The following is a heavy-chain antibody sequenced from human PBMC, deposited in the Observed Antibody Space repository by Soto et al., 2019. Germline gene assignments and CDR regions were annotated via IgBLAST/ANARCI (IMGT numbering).Heavy chain of an antibody. CDR2: IYYSGST. D-gene: IGHD6-6*01. CDR3: ARVGLVDYGMDV. V-gene: IGHV4-31*03. CDR1: GCSISSGGYY. J-gene: IGHJ6*02. Sequence: SETLSLTCTVSGCSISSGGYYWSWIRQHPGKGLEWIGYIYYSGSTYYNPSLKSRVTISVDTSKNQFSLKLSSVTAADTAVYYCARVGLVDYGMDVWGQGTTVTVSS.